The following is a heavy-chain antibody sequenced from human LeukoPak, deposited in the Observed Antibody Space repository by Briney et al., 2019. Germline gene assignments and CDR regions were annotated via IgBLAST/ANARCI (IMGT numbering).Heavy chain of an antibody. CDR3: AREMDYYDSVWFDP. J-gene: IGHJ5*02. Sequence: ASVKVSCKASGYTFTSYGISWVRQAPGQGLEWMGWISAYNGNTNYAQKLQGRVTMTTDTSTSTAYMELRSLRSDDTAVYYCAREMDYYDSVWFDPWGQGTLVTVSS. D-gene: IGHD3-22*01. V-gene: IGHV1-18*01. CDR2: ISAYNGNT. CDR1: GYTFTSYG.